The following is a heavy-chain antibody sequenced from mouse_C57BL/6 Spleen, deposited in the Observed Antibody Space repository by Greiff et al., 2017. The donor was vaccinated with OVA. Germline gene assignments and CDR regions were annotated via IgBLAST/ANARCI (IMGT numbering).Heavy chain of an antibody. J-gene: IGHJ2*01. Sequence: EVKLVESGGGLVQPGGSLKLSCAASGFTFSDYYMYWVRQTPEKRLEWVAYISNGGGSTYYPDTVKGRFTISRDNAKNTLYLQMSRLKSEDTAMYYCARRGYYYGSYFDYWGQGTTLTVSS. CDR1: GFTFSDYY. CDR2: ISNGGGST. CDR3: ARRGYYYGSYFDY. D-gene: IGHD1-1*01. V-gene: IGHV5-12*01.